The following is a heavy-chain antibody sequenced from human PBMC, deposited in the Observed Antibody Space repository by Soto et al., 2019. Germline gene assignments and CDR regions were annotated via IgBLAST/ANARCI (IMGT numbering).Heavy chain of an antibody. CDR1: GGSISSGGYY. J-gene: IGHJ4*02. D-gene: IGHD2-15*01. CDR3: ARDNGGNCSGGSCYSLVY. CDR2: IYYSGST. V-gene: IGHV4-31*03. Sequence: QVRLQESGPVLVKPSQTLSLTCTVSGGSISSGGYYWSWIRQHPGKGLEWIGYIYYSGSTYYNPSLKSRVTISVDTSKNQFSLKLSSVTAADTAVYYCARDNGGNCSGGSCYSLVYWSQGTLVTVSS.